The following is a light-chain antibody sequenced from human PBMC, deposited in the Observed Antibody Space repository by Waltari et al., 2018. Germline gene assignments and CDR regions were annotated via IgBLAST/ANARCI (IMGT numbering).Light chain of an antibody. J-gene: IGLJ3*02. CDR2: ENN. CDR1: SSDLGNNF. Sequence: QSVLTQPPSVSAAPGQKVTISCSGRSSDLGNNFVSWYQQFPGAAPKLLIYENNKRPSGIPDRFSGSKSGTSATLGITGLQTGDEADYYCGTWDNSMRRVFGGGTKLTVL. V-gene: IGLV1-51*02. CDR3: GTWDNSMRRV.